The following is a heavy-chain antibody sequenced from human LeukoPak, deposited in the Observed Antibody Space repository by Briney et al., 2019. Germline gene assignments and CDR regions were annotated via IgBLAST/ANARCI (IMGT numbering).Heavy chain of an antibody. CDR3: ARGRNLVATSGYFDY. J-gene: IGHJ4*02. Sequence: GGSLRLSCAASGFTFSSFAMHWVRQAPGKGLEWVATVSYDGSNEYYADSVQGRFTISRDNSKNTLYPQMNSLRTEDTAVYYCARGRNLVATSGYFDYWGQGTLVTVSS. V-gene: IGHV3-30-3*01. D-gene: IGHD5-12*01. CDR1: GFTFSSFA. CDR2: VSYDGSNE.